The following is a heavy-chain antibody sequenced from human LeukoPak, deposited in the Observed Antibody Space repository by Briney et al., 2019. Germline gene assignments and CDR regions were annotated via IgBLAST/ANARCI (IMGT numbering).Heavy chain of an antibody. D-gene: IGHD3-16*02. CDR1: GFTGTIMH. V-gene: IGHV3-53*01. CDR2: ISYCGANS. Sequence: ARSLRLSCAAYGFTGTIMHMNCVRQGPGKGLEWVSIISYCGANSYYTDSVRGRFTISRDNSKDTLFLQMNSLRAEDTAIYYCARDMQLSTWGLGTMVTVSS. CDR3: ARDMQLST. J-gene: IGHJ3*01.